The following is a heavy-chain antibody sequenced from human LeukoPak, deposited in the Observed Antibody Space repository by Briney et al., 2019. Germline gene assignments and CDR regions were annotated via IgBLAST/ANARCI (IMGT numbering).Heavy chain of an antibody. D-gene: IGHD2-2*02. J-gene: IGHJ5*02. V-gene: IGHV1-24*01. CDR1: GYTLTELS. CDR3: ARVDIVVVPAAIATGWFDP. CDR2: FDPEDGET. Sequence: ASVKVSCKVSGYTLTELSMHWVRQVPGKGLEWMGGFDPEDGETVYAQKFQGRVTMTEDTSTDTAYMEMSSLRLEDTAVYYCARVDIVVVPAAIATGWFDPWGQGTLVTVSS.